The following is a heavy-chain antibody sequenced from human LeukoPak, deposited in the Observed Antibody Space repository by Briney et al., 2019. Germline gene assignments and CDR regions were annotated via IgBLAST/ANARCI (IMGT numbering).Heavy chain of an antibody. V-gene: IGHV3-23*01. Sequence: GGSLRLSCAASGFTFSSYAMSWVRQAPGKGLEWVSAISGSGGSTYYADSVKGRFTISRDNSKNTLYLQMNSLRAEDTAVYYCAKVKPIFGVVIIRLGAFDIWGQGTMVTVSS. CDR2: ISGSGGST. CDR1: GFTFSSYA. CDR3: AKVKPIFGVVIIRLGAFDI. J-gene: IGHJ3*02. D-gene: IGHD3-3*01.